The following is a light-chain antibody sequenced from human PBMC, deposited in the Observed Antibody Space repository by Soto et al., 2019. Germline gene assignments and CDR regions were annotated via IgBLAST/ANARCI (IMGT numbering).Light chain of an antibody. Sequence: QSALTQPASVSGSPGQSITISCTGTSSDVGGYNYVSWYQQHPGKAPKLMIYEVSNRPSGVSNRFSGSKSGNTASLTISGLQAEDEADYYRSSYTSSSTLGVLFGGGTKLTVL. CDR1: SSDVGGYNY. J-gene: IGLJ2*01. CDR2: EVS. V-gene: IGLV2-14*01. CDR3: SSYTSSSTLGVL.